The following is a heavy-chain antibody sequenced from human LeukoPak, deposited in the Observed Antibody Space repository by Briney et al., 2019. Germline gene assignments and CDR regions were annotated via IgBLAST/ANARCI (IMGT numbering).Heavy chain of an antibody. V-gene: IGHV4-59*12. Sequence: SETLSLTCTVSGGSISSYYWSWIRQPPGKGLEWIGYIYYSGTTNYNPSLKSRVTMSVDTSKNQFSLKLSSVTAADTAVYYCARERYDSSGYYYEGAFDYWGQGTLVTVSS. J-gene: IGHJ4*02. CDR1: GGSISSYY. D-gene: IGHD3-22*01. CDR3: ARERYDSSGYYYEGAFDY. CDR2: IYYSGTT.